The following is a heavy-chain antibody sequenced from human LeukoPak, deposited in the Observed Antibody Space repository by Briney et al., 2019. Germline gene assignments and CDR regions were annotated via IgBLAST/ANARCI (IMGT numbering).Heavy chain of an antibody. CDR3: AGTTGPWGGY. J-gene: IGHJ4*02. CDR1: GGSFSSSSYY. Sequence: PSETLSLTCTVSGGSFSSSSYYWGWIRQPPGKGLEWIGSIYYSGSTYYNPSLKSRVTISVDTSKNQFSLKLSSVTAADTAVYYCAGTTGPWGGYWGQGTLVTVSS. V-gene: IGHV4-39*01. CDR2: IYYSGST. D-gene: IGHD2/OR15-2a*01.